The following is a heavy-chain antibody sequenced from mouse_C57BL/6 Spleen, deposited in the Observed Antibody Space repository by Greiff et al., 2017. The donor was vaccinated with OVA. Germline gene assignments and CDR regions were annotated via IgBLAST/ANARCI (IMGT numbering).Heavy chain of an antibody. CDR3: ARAETYWYIDD. J-gene: IGHJ1*03. CDR2: IDPEDGDT. CDR1: GFNINDYY. Sequence: EVQLQQSGAELVKPGASVKLSCTASGFNINDYYMHWVKQRPEQGLEWIGRIDPEDGDTKYDPKFQGKATMTVDTSSNTAYLQLSSLTSEDTAVDYCARAETYWYIDDWGTGTTVTVSS. V-gene: IGHV14-2*01.